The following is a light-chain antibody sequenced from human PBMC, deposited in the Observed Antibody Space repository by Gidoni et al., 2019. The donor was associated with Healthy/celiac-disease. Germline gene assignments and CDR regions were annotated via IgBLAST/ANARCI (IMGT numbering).Light chain of an antibody. Sequence: QSVLTQPPSVSGAPGQRVTISCTGSRSNIGAGYAVHWYQQLPGTAPKLLIYGNSNRPSGVPDRFSGSKSGTSASLAITGLQAEDEADYYCQSYDSSLSVWVFGTGTKVTVL. CDR3: QSYDSSLSVWV. J-gene: IGLJ1*01. V-gene: IGLV1-40*01. CDR2: GNS. CDR1: RSNIGAGYA.